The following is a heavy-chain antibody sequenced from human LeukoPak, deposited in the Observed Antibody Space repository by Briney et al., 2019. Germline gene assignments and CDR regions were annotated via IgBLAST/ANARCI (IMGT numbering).Heavy chain of an antibody. V-gene: IGHV5-51*01. J-gene: IGHJ4*02. D-gene: IGHD3-3*01. CDR1: GYSFTSFW. CDR3: ARQAYDFWSGYYTFYFDY. Sequence: GESLKISCKGSGYSFTSFWIAWVRQMPGKKMEWMGIIYPGDSDTRYSPSFQGQVTISADKSISTAYLQWSSLKASDTAMYYCARQAYDFWSGYYTFYFDYWGQGTLVTVSS. CDR2: IYPGDSDT.